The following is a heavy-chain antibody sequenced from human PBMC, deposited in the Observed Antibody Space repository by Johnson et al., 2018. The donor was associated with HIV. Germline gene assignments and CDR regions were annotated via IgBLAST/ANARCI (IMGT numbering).Heavy chain of an antibody. V-gene: IGHV3-53*01. D-gene: IGHD2-15*01. CDR2: IYSGGST. J-gene: IGHJ3*02. CDR1: GFTVSSNY. Sequence: EVQLVESGGGLIQPGGSLRLSCAASGFTVSSNYMSWVRQAPGKGLEWVSVIYSGGSTYYADSVKGRFTISRDNSKNTLYLQMNSLSAEDTAVYYCARDHLRRSHAFDIWGQGTMVTVS. CDR3: ARDHLRRSHAFDI.